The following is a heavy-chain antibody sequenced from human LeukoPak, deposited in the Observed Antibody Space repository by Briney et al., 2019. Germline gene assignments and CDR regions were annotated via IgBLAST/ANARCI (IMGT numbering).Heavy chain of an antibody. CDR2: IRGKANNYET. Sequence: PGGSLGLSCAASGFTFSGSTMHWVRQASGKGLEWVGRIRGKANNYETAYGTSVKGRFTLSRDDLKNTAYLQMNSLKTEDTAVYYCIRGAASGSYYGLDVWGQGATVTVSS. CDR3: IRGAASGSYYGLDV. J-gene: IGHJ6*02. V-gene: IGHV3-73*01. CDR1: GFTFSGST. D-gene: IGHD1-26*01.